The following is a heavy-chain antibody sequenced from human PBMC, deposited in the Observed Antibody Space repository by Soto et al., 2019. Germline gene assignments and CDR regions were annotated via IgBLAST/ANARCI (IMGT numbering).Heavy chain of an antibody. Sequence: GGALRFSCAASGFTCSSYWMTWVRQAPGKGLEWVANIKQDGSEKYYVDSVKGRFTISRENAKTSLYLQMNSLRAEDTAVYYCSRDRRPDYDLCSAFDICGQGTMV. D-gene: IGHD3-3*01. CDR2: IKQDGSEK. J-gene: IGHJ3*02. CDR1: GFTCSSYW. CDR3: SRDRRPDYDLCSAFDI. V-gene: IGHV3-7*01.